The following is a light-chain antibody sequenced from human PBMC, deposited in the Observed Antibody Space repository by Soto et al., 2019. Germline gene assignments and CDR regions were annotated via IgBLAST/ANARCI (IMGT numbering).Light chain of an antibody. V-gene: IGKV3-20*01. CDR1: MSVSSSY. Sequence: EIVLTQSTGTLSLSPGERATLSCRASMSVSSSYLAWYQQKPGQAPRILIYGASSRATGIPDRFSGSGSGTDFTLTISRLEPEDVAVYYCQQYGSSPPTFGQGAKVEIK. CDR3: QQYGSSPPT. CDR2: GAS. J-gene: IGKJ1*01.